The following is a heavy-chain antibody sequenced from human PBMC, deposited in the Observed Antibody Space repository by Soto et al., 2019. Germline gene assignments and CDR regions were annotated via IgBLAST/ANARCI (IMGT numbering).Heavy chain of an antibody. V-gene: IGHV4-34*01. D-gene: IGHD3-10*01. Sequence: QVQLQQWGAGLLKPSETLSLTCAVYGGSFSGYYWSWIRQPPGKGLEWIGEINHSGSTNYNPSLKSRVTISVDTSKNQFSLKLSSVTAADTAVYYCARGRGRRYYGSGSNFMDVWGQGTTVTVSS. CDR3: ARGRGRRYYGSGSNFMDV. CDR1: GGSFSGYY. J-gene: IGHJ6*02. CDR2: INHSGST.